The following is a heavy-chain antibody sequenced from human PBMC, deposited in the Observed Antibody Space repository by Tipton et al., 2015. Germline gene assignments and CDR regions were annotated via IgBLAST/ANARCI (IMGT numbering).Heavy chain of an antibody. Sequence: QLVQSGAEVRKPGASVKVSCKASGFNFITYGFSWLRQAPGQGLEWMGWISGFNGNTKYAQNLQGRLNMTTDTSTSTAYMELRSLRSDDTAVYYCTRDLHITMMVRDGLDIWGQGTVVTVSS. D-gene: IGHD3-22*01. CDR1: GFNFITYG. CDR2: ISGFNGNT. CDR3: TRDLHITMMVRDGLDI. J-gene: IGHJ3*02. V-gene: IGHV1-18*01.